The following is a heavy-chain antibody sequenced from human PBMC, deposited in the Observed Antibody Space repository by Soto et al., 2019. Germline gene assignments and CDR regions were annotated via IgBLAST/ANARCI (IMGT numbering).Heavy chain of an antibody. J-gene: IGHJ6*02. V-gene: IGHV3-48*02. CDR2: ISSSSSTI. Sequence: EVQLVESGGGLVQPGGSLRLSCAASGFTFSSYSMNWVRQAPGKGLEWVSYISSSSSTIYYADSVKGRFTISRDNAKNSLYLQMNSLRDEDTAVYYCARDVAAAGLNAAYYDYGMDVWGQGTTVTVSS. D-gene: IGHD6-13*01. CDR1: GFTFSSYS. CDR3: ARDVAAAGLNAAYYDYGMDV.